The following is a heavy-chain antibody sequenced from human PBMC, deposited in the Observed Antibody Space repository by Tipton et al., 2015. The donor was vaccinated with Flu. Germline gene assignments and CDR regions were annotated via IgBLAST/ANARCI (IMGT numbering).Heavy chain of an antibody. J-gene: IGHJ5*02. CDR2: IHRSGST. V-gene: IGHV4-38-2*01. Sequence: TLSLTCAVSGDSIRNDYFWGWIRQPPGKGLEWIATIHRSGSTKYNPSLKSRVTISVDTSKNHFSLEMRSVTAADMAVYYCARRDFSNYVSEPKNWFDRWGQGSLVTVSS. D-gene: IGHD4-11*01. CDR3: ARRDFSNYVSEPKNWFDR. CDR1: GDSIRNDYF.